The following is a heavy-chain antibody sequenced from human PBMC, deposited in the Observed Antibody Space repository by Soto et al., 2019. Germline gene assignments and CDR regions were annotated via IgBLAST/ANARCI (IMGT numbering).Heavy chain of an antibody. Sequence: SETLSLTCTVSGGSISSGGYYWSWIRQHPGKGLEWIGYIYYSGSTYYNPSLKSRVTISVDTSKNQFSLKLSSVTAADTAVYYCARVGIAAAGRDYWGQGTLVTSPQ. CDR1: GGSISSGGYY. D-gene: IGHD6-13*01. CDR2: IYYSGST. CDR3: ARVGIAAAGRDY. V-gene: IGHV4-31*03. J-gene: IGHJ4*02.